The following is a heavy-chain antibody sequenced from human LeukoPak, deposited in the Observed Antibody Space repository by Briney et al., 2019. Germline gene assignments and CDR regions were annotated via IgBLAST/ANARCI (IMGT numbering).Heavy chain of an antibody. CDR2: INTNTGNP. J-gene: IGHJ4*02. D-gene: IGHD6-13*01. V-gene: IGHV7-4-1*02. CDR1: GYTFTNYA. Sequence: GASVKVSCKASGYTFTNYAVNWVRQAPGQGLEWMGWINTNTGNPTYAQRFTGRFVFSLDTSVSTAYLQISSLKAEDTAVYYCAREGRSGSSWYLANWGQGVLVTVSS. CDR3: AREGRSGSSWYLAN.